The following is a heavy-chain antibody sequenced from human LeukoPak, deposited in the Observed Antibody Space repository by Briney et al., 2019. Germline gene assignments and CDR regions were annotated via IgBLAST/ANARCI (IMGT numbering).Heavy chain of an antibody. CDR3: ASSPTYDSSGYYEYYFDY. CDR2: IYYSGST. CDR1: GGSVSSSSYY. V-gene: IGHV4-61*01. D-gene: IGHD3-22*01. Sequence: SETLSLTCTVSGGSVSSSSYYWSWIRQPPGKGLEWIGYIYYSGSTNYNPSLKSRVTISVDTSKNQFSLKLSSVTAADTAVYYCASSPTYDSSGYYEYYFDYWGQGTLVTVSS. J-gene: IGHJ4*02.